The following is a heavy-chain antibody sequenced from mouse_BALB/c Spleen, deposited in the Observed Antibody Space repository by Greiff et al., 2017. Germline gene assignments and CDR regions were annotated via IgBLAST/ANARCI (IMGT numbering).Heavy chain of an antibody. J-gene: IGHJ3*01. CDR2: ISTYYGDA. CDR1: GYTFTDYA. CDR3: ARSGYYYGSSYVDWFAY. D-gene: IGHD1-1*01. Sequence: QVQLQQSGAELVRPGVSVKISCKGSGYTFTDYAMHWVKQSHAKSLEWIGVISTYYGDASYNQKFKGKATMTVDKSSSTAYMELARLTSEDSAIYYCARSGYYYGSSYVDWFAYGGQGTLVTVSA. V-gene: IGHV1S137*01.